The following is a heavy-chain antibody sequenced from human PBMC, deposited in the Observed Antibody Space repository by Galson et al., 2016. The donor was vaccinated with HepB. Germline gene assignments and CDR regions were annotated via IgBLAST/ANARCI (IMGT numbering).Heavy chain of an antibody. V-gene: IGHV1-69*11. CDR1: GGTFSSYA. Sequence: SVKVSCKASGGTFSSYAISWVRQAPGQGLEWMGKIIPILGTVNYAQKFQGRLTITADGSTNTAYMELSSLTSEDTAVYYCARDKGVQVYGDYPWGQGTLVTVSS. CDR3: ARDKGVQVYGDYP. CDR2: IIPILGTV. J-gene: IGHJ4*02. D-gene: IGHD4-17*01.